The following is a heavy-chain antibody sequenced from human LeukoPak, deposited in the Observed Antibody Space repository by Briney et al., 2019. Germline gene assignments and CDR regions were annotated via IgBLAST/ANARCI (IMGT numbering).Heavy chain of an antibody. CDR1: GFTFSSYG. CDR3: ANWNDY. D-gene: IGHD1-1*01. V-gene: IGHV3-30*18. CDR2: ISYDGSNK. J-gene: IGHJ4*02. Sequence: GGSLRLSCAASGFTFSSYGMQWVRQAPGKGLEWVAVISYDGSNKYYGDSVKGRFTISRDNSKNTLYLQMNSLRAEDTAIYYCANWNDYWGQGTLVTVSS.